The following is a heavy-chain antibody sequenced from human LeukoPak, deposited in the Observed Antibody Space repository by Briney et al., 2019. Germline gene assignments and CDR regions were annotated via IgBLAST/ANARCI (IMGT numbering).Heavy chain of an antibody. CDR3: ANAVRPNDY. Sequence: GGSLRLSCAASGFSFSSHAMCWVRQAPGKGLEWVSSIDISGGSTYYADSGQGRFTISRDNSKNTLYLQMNSLRAEDTALYYCANAVRPNDYWGQGTLVTVSS. V-gene: IGHV3-23*01. J-gene: IGHJ4*02. CDR1: GFSFSSHA. D-gene: IGHD1-1*01. CDR2: IDISGGST.